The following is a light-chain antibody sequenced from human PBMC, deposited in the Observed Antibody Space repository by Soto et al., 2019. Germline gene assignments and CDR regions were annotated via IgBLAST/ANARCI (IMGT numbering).Light chain of an antibody. V-gene: IGLV1-44*01. CDR1: SSTIGMNT. Sequence: QSVLTQPPSVSGAPGQTVTISCSGSSSTIGMNTGSWYQHLPGTAPKLLIYRDDQRPSGVPDRFSGSKSGTSASLAISGLQSDDEGDYYCAAWDDSLSGRGLFGGGTKLTVL. CDR2: RDD. CDR3: AAWDDSLSGRGL. J-gene: IGLJ3*02.